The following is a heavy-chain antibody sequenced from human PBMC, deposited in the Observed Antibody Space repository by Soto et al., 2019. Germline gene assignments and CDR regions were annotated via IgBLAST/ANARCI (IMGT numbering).Heavy chain of an antibody. V-gene: IGHV4-31*03. Sequence: QVQLQESGPGLVKPSQTLSLTCTVSGGSISSGGYYWSWIRQHPGKGLEWIGYIYYSGRTYYNPSLKSRVTISVDTSKNQFSLELSSVTAADTAVYYGARYFCVAAAGPFDYWGQGTPVTVSS. J-gene: IGHJ4*02. D-gene: IGHD6-13*01. CDR2: IYYSGRT. CDR1: GGSISSGGYY. CDR3: ARYFCVAAAGPFDY.